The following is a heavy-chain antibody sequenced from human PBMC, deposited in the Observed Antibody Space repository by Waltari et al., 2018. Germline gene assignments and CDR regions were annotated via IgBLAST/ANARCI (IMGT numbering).Heavy chain of an antibody. CDR3: ARDPGYSSGCDSCYYYGMDV. J-gene: IGHJ6*02. CDR2: IYSGGST. CDR1: GFTVSSNY. Sequence: EVQLVESGGGLIQPGGSLRLSCAASGFTVSSNYMSWVRQAPGKGLEWVSVIYSGGSTYYADSVKGRFTISRDNSKNTLYLQMNSLRAEDTAVYYCARDPGYSSGCDSCYYYGMDVWGQGTTVTVSS. D-gene: IGHD6-19*01. V-gene: IGHV3-53*01.